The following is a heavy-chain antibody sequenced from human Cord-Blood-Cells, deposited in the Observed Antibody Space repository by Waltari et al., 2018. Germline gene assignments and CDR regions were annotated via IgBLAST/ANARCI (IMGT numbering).Heavy chain of an antibody. Sequence: QVQLVESGGGVVQPGRSLRRSCAASGFTFSSYGMHWVRQAPGKGLEWVAVISYDGSNKYYADSVKGRFTISRDNSKNTLYLQMNSLRAEDTAVYYCAKDFRRNWVYDAFDIWGQGTMVTVSS. V-gene: IGHV3-30*18. D-gene: IGHD7-27*01. J-gene: IGHJ3*02. CDR3: AKDFRRNWVYDAFDI. CDR1: GFTFSSYG. CDR2: ISYDGSNK.